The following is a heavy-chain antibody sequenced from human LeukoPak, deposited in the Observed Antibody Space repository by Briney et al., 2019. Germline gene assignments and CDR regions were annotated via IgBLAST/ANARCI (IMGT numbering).Heavy chain of an antibody. CDR3: AKARETAAGAYHIDY. CDR1: GFTFSSYA. J-gene: IGHJ4*02. CDR2: ITGGGDGT. Sequence: GGSLRLSCAASGFTFSSYAMTWVRQAPGKGLEWISAITGGGDGTFYADSLKGRFSISRDNSENTLYLQMNSLRAEDTAVYYYAKARETAAGAYHIDYWGQGILVTVSS. V-gene: IGHV3-23*01. D-gene: IGHD6-13*01.